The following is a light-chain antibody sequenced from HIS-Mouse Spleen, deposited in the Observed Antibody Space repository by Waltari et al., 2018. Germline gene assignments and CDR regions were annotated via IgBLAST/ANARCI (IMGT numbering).Light chain of an antibody. CDR1: SSDVGGYNY. J-gene: IGLJ2*01. CDR3: CSYAGSYTFDVV. Sequence: QSALTQPRSVSGSPGQSVTISCTGTSSDVGGYNYVSWYQQHPGKAPKLMIYDVSKRPSGVPDRVSGSKSGNTASLTISGLQAEDEADYYCCSYAGSYTFDVVFGGGTKLTVL. CDR2: DVS. V-gene: IGLV2-11*01.